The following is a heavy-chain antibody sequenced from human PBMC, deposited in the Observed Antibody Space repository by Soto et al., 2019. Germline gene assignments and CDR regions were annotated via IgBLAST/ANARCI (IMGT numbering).Heavy chain of an antibody. J-gene: IGHJ5*02. V-gene: IGHV4-34*01. CDR2: INHGGST. D-gene: IGHD5-12*01. CDR3: ARTDIVTTNWFDP. CDR1: GESFIGYY. Sequence: QVHLQQWGAGLLKPSETLSLTCAVYGESFIGYYWTWIRQSPGKGLEWIGEINHGGSTNYNPSLKSRVTISIDTSKTQFSLKLTSVTAADTSVYYCARTDIVTTNWFDPWGQGTLVTVS.